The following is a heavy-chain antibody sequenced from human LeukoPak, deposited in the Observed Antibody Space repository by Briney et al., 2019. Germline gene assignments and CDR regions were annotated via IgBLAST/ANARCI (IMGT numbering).Heavy chain of an antibody. D-gene: IGHD5-18*01. CDR1: GFTFGSYG. J-gene: IGHJ4*02. Sequence: GGSLRLSCAASGFTFGSYGMHWVRQAPGKGLEWVAVIWSDGSNKYYADSVKGRFTISRDNSKNTLYLQMNSLRAEDTAVYYCARDRGDGGYSEDYWGQGIVVTVSS. V-gene: IGHV3-33*01. CDR2: IWSDGSNK. CDR3: ARDRGDGGYSEDY.